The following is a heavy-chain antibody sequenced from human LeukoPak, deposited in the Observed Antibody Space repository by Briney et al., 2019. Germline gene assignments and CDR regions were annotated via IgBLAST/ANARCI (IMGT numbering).Heavy chain of an antibody. CDR1: GYTFTSYD. CDR3: ARGSGSSMLSFFDYYGSGSYYNFDY. Sequence: ASVKVSCKASGYTFTSYDINWVRQATGQGLEWMGWMNPNSGNTGYAQKFQGRVTMTRNTSISTAYMELSSLRSEDTAVYYCARGSGSSMLSFFDYYGSGSYYNFDYWGQGTLVTVSS. D-gene: IGHD3-10*01. J-gene: IGHJ4*02. V-gene: IGHV1-8*01. CDR2: MNPNSGNT.